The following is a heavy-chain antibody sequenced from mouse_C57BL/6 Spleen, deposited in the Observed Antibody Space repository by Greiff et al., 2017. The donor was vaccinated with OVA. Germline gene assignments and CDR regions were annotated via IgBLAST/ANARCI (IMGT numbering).Heavy chain of an antibody. D-gene: IGHD1-1*01. CDR3: AITAFYYYASGDYYAMDY. CDR2: IHPSDSDT. Sequence: VQLQQSGAELVKPGASVKVSCKASGYTFTSYWMHWVKQRPGQGLEWIGRIHPSDSDTNYNQKFKGKATLTVDKSSRTAYMQLSSLTSEDSAVYYCAITAFYYYASGDYYAMDYWGQGTSVTVSS. J-gene: IGHJ4*01. CDR1: GYTFTSYW. V-gene: IGHV1-74*01.